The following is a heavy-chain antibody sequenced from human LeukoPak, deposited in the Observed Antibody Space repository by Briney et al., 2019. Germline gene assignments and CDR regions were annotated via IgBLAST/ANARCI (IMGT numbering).Heavy chain of an antibody. CDR3: ARHVVQTVRGVIIWVPDNRFDP. CDR2: IYYSGST. V-gene: IGHV4-39*07. J-gene: IGHJ5*02. CDR1: GGSISSSSYY. Sequence: SETLSLTCTVSGGSISSSSYYWGWIRQPPGKGLEWIGSIYYSGSTYYNPSLKSRVTISVDTSKNQFSLKLSSVTAADTAVYYCARHVVQTVRGVIIWVPDNRFDPWGQGTLVTVSS. D-gene: IGHD3-10*01.